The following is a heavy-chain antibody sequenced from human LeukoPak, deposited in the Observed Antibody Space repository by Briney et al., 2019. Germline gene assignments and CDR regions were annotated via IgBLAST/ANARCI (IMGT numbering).Heavy chain of an antibody. D-gene: IGHD2-21*01. CDR3: ARDLVN. Sequence: SETLSLTCTVSGGSVSTDDYYWSWIRQPPGKGLEWIGYIHDSGSTNYNPSLKSRVTISVDTSKNQFSLRLSSMSAADAAVYYCARDLVNWGQGTLVTVSS. V-gene: IGHV4-61*08. CDR2: IHDSGST. J-gene: IGHJ4*02. CDR1: GGSVSTDDYY.